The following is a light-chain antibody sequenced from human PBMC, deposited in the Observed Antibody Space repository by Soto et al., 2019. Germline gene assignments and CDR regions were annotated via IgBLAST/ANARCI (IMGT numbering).Light chain of an antibody. Sequence: QSVLTQPPSVSGAAGQRVTISCTGSSSNIGARYDVHWYQQLPGTAPKLLVYDDNNRPSGVPDRFSGSRSGASASLAITGLQAEDEADYYCQAYDASLSALIFGGGTKLTVL. CDR3: QAYDASLSALI. CDR1: SSNIGARYD. V-gene: IGLV1-40*01. J-gene: IGLJ2*01. CDR2: DDN.